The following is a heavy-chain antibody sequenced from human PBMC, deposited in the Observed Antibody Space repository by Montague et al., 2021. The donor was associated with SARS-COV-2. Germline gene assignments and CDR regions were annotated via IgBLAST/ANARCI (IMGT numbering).Heavy chain of an antibody. V-gene: IGHV3-30*04. J-gene: IGHJ4*02. Sequence: SLRLSCAASGFTFSSYAMHWVRQAPGKGLEWVAVISYNGSNKYYVDSVQGRFTISRDNSKNTLYLQMNSLRAEDTAVYYCAKVKHVHYDFWSGYRRGYFDYWGQGTLVTVSS. CDR2: ISYNGSNK. CDR3: AKVKHVHYDFWSGYRRGYFDY. D-gene: IGHD3-3*01. CDR1: GFTFSSYA.